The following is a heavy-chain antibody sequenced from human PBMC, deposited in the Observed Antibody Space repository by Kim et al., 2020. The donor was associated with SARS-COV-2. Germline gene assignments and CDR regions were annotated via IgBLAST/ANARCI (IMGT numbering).Heavy chain of an antibody. D-gene: IGHD6-13*01. V-gene: IGHV1-2*02. Sequence: GTNYAQKFQGRVTMTRDTSISKAYMELSRLRSDDTAVYYCAREYTAAATSWGQGTLVTVSS. CDR2: GT. CDR3: AREYTAAATS. J-gene: IGHJ5*02.